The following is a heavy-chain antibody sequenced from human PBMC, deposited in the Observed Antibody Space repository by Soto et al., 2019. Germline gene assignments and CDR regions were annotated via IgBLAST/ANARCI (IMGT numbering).Heavy chain of an antibody. J-gene: IGHJ4*02. D-gene: IGHD5-12*01. CDR2: INPNSGGT. CDR1: GYTFTGYY. V-gene: IGHV1-2*02. Sequence: QVQLVQSGAEVKKPGASVKVSCKASGYTFTGYYMPWVRQAPGQGLEWMGWINPNSGGTNYAQKFKGRVTMTRDTSISTAYMELSRLRCDATAVYYCARGAGRGGYNLIGDWGKGTLVTVSS. CDR3: ARGAGRGGYNLIGD.